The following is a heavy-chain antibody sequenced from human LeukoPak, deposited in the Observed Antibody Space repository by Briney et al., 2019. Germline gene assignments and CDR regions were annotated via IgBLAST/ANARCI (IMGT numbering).Heavy chain of an antibody. CDR2: IYHSGST. V-gene: IGHV4-4*02. Sequence: SETLSLTCAVSGGSISSSNWWSWVRQPPGKGLEWIGEIYHSGSTNYNPSLKSRVTISVDKSKNQFSLKLSSVTAADTAVYYCARTPSVWGSYRYTPGDAFDIWGQGTMVTVSS. J-gene: IGHJ3*02. D-gene: IGHD3-16*02. CDR1: GGSISSSNW. CDR3: ARTPSVWGSYRYTPGDAFDI.